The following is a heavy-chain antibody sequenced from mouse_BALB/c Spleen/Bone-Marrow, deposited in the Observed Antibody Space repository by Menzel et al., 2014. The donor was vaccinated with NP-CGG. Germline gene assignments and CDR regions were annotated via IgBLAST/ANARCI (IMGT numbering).Heavy chain of an antibody. Sequence: EVHLVESGGGLVKPGGSLKLSCAASGFAFSSYDMSWVRQTPEERLEWVAYISSGGGSTYYPDTVKGRFTISRDNAKNTLYLQMSSLKSEDTAMYYCAREVLRDYFDYWGQGTTLTVSS. CDR1: GFAFSSYD. CDR3: AREVLRDYFDY. CDR2: ISSGGGST. V-gene: IGHV5-12-1*01. J-gene: IGHJ2*01. D-gene: IGHD1-1*01.